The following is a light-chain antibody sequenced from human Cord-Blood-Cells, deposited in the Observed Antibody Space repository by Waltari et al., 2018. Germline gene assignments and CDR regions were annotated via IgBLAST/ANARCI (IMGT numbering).Light chain of an antibody. CDR3: CSYAGSSTV. CDR2: EGS. Sequence: QSALTQPASVSGSPGQSITISCTGTSSDVGSYNLVSWYQQHPGKAPKPMFYEGSTRHAGVSIRFAGSKSGNTASLTISGLQAEDEADYYCCSYAGSSTVFGGGTKLTVL. J-gene: IGLJ2*01. CDR1: SSDVGSYNL. V-gene: IGLV2-23*01.